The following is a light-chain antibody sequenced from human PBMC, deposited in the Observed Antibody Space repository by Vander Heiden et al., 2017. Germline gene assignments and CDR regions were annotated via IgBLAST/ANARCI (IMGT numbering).Light chain of an antibody. CDR2: GNN. V-gene: IGLV1-40*01. CDR1: SSNSGAGYD. Sequence: HSVLTPPPPLTGQRGQRITMSCTGSSSNSGAGYDVHWYQQLPGTAPKLLIYGNNSRPSGVPDRFSGSKSGTSASLAITGLQAEDEADYYCQSYDSSLRGVVFGGGTKLTVL. CDR3: QSYDSSLRGVV. J-gene: IGLJ2*01.